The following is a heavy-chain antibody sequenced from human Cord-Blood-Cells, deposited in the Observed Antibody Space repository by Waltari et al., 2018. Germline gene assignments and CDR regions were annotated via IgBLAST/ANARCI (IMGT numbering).Heavy chain of an antibody. CDR3: ARASRYGSGSYYAFDI. V-gene: IGHV1-69*09. Sequence: QVQLVQSGAEVKKPGSSVKVSCKASGGTFSSYAISWVRQAAGQVLEWMGRIIPILGIANDAQKFQGRVTITADKSTSTAYMELSSLRSEDTAVYYCARASRYGSGSYYAFDIWGQGTMVTVSS. CDR2: IIPILGIA. J-gene: IGHJ3*02. CDR1: GGTFSSYA. D-gene: IGHD3-10*01.